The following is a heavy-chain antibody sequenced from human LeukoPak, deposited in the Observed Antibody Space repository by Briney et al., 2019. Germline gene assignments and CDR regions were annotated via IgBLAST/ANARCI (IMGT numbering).Heavy chain of an antibody. CDR3: ARADYSYGVDY. CDR1: GGSIIPYY. D-gene: IGHD5-18*01. V-gene: IGHV4-59*01. CDR2: IYYSGST. J-gene: IGHJ4*02. Sequence: SETLSLTCTVSGGSIIPYYWTWIRQTPGKGLEWIGYIYYSGSTNYNPSLKSRVAISVDMSKNQFSLRLGSVTAADTAVYYCARADYSYGVDYWGQGTLVTVSS.